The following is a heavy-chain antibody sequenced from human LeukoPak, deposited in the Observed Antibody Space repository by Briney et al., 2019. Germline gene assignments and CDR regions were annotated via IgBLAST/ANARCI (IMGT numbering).Heavy chain of an antibody. Sequence: PETLSLTSTVSAGSISTYFWSWIRHPPGGRLEWIGSIHTSGSINSIPSLKSRGTISVDSSKKPFSLKLTCVTAAGTGVHYSARRSTTFFDSLFSVNRGAFDIWGQGTMVTVSS. CDR2: IHTSGSI. V-gene: IGHV4-4*09. J-gene: IGHJ3*02. CDR3: ARRSTTFFDSLFSVNRGAFDI. D-gene: IGHD2/OR15-2a*01. CDR1: AGSISTYF.